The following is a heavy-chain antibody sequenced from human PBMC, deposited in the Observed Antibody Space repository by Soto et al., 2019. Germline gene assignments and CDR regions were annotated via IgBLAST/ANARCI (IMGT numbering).Heavy chain of an antibody. Sequence: PGGSLRLSCAASGFTFSSYAMSWVRQAPGKGLEWVSAISGSGGSTYYADSVKGRFTISRDNSKNTLYLQMNSQRAEDTAVYYCAKVTRWIQLWNFDYWGQGTLVTVSS. CDR1: GFTFSSYA. CDR3: AKVTRWIQLWNFDY. V-gene: IGHV3-23*01. D-gene: IGHD5-18*01. CDR2: ISGSGGST. J-gene: IGHJ4*02.